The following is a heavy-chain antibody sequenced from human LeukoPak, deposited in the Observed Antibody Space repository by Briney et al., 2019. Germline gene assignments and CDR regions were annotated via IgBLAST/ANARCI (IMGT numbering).Heavy chain of an antibody. Sequence: SETLSLTCTVSGGSITSSSYYWDYWPWLRQPPGKGLEWIGRINYSGSTHYSPSLKSRLTISVDTSKNQFSLKLTSVTAADTALYYCARNQTVTKGGIRHNWFDPWGRGTLVTVSS. CDR1: GGSITSSSYY. V-gene: IGHV4-39*01. J-gene: IGHJ5*02. CDR3: ARNQTVTKGGIRHNWFDP. CDR2: INYSGST. D-gene: IGHD4-17*01.